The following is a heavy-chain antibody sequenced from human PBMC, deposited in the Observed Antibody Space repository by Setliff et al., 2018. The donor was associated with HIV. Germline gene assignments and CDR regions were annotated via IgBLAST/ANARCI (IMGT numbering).Heavy chain of an antibody. V-gene: IGHV3-66*02. Sequence: PGGSLRLSCAASGFTVSVNYLNWVRQAPGKGLEWVSVIYSGGNRNYADSVKGRFTISRDISKNTLYLQMNSLTSEDTAVYYCAAQYWRVDDAFDIWGQGTMVTVSS. J-gene: IGHJ3*02. D-gene: IGHD2-8*02. CDR2: IYSGGNR. CDR1: GFTVSVNY. CDR3: AAQYWRVDDAFDI.